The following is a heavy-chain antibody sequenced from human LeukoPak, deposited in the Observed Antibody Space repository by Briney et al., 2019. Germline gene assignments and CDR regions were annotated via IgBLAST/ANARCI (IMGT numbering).Heavy chain of an antibody. D-gene: IGHD1-20*01. V-gene: IGHV4-59*01. CDR2: IYYSGST. CDR1: GGSISSYY. CDR3: ARAGITETTSWFDP. J-gene: IGHJ5*02. Sequence: SETLSLTRTDPGGSISSYYWSWIRQPPGKGLEWIGYIYYSGSTNYNPSLKSRVTMSVDTSKNQFSLKLSSVTAADTAVYYCARAGITETTSWFDPWGQGTLVNVSS.